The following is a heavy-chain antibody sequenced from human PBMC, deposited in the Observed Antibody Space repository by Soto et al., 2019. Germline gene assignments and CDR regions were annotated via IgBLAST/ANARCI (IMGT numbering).Heavy chain of an antibody. CDR1: GLTCRNDW. Sequence: SLRLSCAGSGLTCRNDWLSWVRQAPGKGLEWVANINQDGSERYYVDSVRGRFTISRDNVENSLYLQLNSLRPEDTAVYYCAVYGYGVSAADYWGQGTLVTVSS. D-gene: IGHD4-17*01. J-gene: IGHJ4*02. V-gene: IGHV3-7*03. CDR2: INQDGSER. CDR3: AVYGYGVSAADY.